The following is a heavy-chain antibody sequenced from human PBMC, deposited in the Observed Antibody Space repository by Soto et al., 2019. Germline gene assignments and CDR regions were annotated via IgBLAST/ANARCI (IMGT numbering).Heavy chain of an antibody. V-gene: IGHV1-69*01. CDR3: ARGYRQRGPYDSSVHNWFDP. D-gene: IGHD3-22*01. Sequence: QVQLVQSGAEVKKPGSSVKVSCKASGGTFSSYAISWVRQAPGQGLEWMGGIIPIFGTANYAQKFQGRVTITADESTSTDYMELSSLRSEDTAVYYCARGYRQRGPYDSSVHNWFDPWGQGTLVTVSS. CDR1: GGTFSSYA. J-gene: IGHJ5*02. CDR2: IIPIFGTA.